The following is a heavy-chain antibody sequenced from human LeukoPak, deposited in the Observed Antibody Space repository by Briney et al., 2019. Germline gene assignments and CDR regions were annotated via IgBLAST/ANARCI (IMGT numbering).Heavy chain of an antibody. Sequence: SETLSLTCTVSGYSISSGYYWGWIRQPPGKGLEWIGSIYHSGRTYYNPSLKSRVTISVDTSKNQFSLKLSSVTAADTAVYYWASLSYSSGMFDYWGQGTLVTVSS. CDR3: ASLSYSSGMFDY. CDR1: GYSISSGYY. D-gene: IGHD6-25*01. V-gene: IGHV4-38-2*02. CDR2: IYHSGRT. J-gene: IGHJ4*02.